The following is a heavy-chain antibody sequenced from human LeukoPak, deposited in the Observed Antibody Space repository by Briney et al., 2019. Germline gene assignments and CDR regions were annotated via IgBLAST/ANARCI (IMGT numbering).Heavy chain of an antibody. CDR3: AKYTDQQLVSWFDP. Sequence: GGSLRLSCAVSGFTVSGNYMSWVRQAPGKGLEWVSLIYSGGTTYYADSVKGRFTISRDNSKNTLYLQMNSLRAEDTAVYYCAKYTDQQLVSWFDPWGQGTLVTVSS. J-gene: IGHJ5*02. D-gene: IGHD6-13*01. CDR2: IYSGGTT. CDR1: GFTVSGNY. V-gene: IGHV3-53*01.